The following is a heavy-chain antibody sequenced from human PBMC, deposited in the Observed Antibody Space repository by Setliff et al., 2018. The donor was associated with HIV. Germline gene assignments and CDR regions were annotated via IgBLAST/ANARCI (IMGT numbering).Heavy chain of an antibody. V-gene: IGHV4-39*01. CDR1: GGSISSSSYY. Sequence: SETLSLTCTVSGGSISSSSYYWGWIRQPPGKGLEWIGNIYYTGNTYYNPSLKSRVTISVDTSKNQFSLKLSSVTAADTAVYYCARGYCDTSGCLRGGDVSWGQGTLVTVSS. J-gene: IGHJ5*02. D-gene: IGHD3-22*01. CDR2: IYYTGNT. CDR3: ARGYCDTSGCLRGGDVS.